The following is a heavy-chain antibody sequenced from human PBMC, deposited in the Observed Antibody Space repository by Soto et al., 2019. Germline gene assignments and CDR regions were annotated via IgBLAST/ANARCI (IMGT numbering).Heavy chain of an antibody. Sequence: EVQLLESGGGLVQPGGSLRLSCEASGLPFYNYDMNWVRQAPGKGLEWVSGISGSGGSTSYADSVNGRFTISKHNSKNTVYLQMSSLRAEDTAVYYCAKGMYDYGDYFDSWGRGTLVTVSS. CDR2: ISGSGGST. CDR1: GLPFYNYD. D-gene: IGHD4-17*01. CDR3: AKGMYDYGDYFDS. V-gene: IGHV3-23*01. J-gene: IGHJ4*02.